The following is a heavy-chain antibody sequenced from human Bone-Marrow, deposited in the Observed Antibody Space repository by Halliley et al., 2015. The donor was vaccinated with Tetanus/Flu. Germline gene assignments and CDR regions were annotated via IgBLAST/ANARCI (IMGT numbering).Heavy chain of an antibody. V-gene: IGHV4-61*03. J-gene: IGHJ3*02. Sequence: IGYIYHSGNPSYNPSLKRRVTISLDRSKKHFSLKLSSVTAADTAVYYCARGIGVVPAVKNDAFDIWGQGTMVTVSS. CDR2: IYHSGNP. D-gene: IGHD2-2*01. CDR3: ARGIGVVPAVKNDAFDI.